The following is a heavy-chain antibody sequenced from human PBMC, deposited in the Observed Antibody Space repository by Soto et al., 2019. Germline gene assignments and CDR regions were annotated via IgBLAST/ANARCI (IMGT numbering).Heavy chain of an antibody. V-gene: IGHV4-59*08. CDR3: ARSGSYGVVNWFDP. D-gene: IGHD3-10*01. Sequence: SETLSLTCTVSGGSISSYYWSWIRQPPGKGLEWIGYIYYSGSTNYNPSLKSRVTISVDTSKNQFSLKLSSVTAADTAVYYCARSGSYGVVNWFDPWGQGTLVTVS. CDR2: IYYSGST. J-gene: IGHJ5*02. CDR1: GGSISSYY.